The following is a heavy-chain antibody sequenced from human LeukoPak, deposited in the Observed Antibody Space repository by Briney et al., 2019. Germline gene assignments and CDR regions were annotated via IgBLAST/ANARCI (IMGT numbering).Heavy chain of an antibody. V-gene: IGHV3-23*01. D-gene: IGHD5-24*01. CDR3: TKGQFYNTP. CDR2: ISGSGGST. CDR1: GFTFSSYA. J-gene: IGHJ5*02. Sequence: PGGSLRLSCAASGFTFSSYAMSGVRQAPGKGLEWGSAISGSGGSTYYADSVKGRFTVSRDNSTNTLYLQVNSLRADDTAVYYCTKGQFYNTPWGQGPLVTVPS.